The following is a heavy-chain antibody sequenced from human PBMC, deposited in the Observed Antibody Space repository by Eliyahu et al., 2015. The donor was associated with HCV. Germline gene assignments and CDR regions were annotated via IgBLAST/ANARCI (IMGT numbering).Heavy chain of an antibody. V-gene: IGHV4-34*01. CDR3: ARGHRKASVNAILGFDL. CDR1: GGSFSGYF. Sequence: QVQLQQWGAGLLKPSETLSLSCAVSGGSFSGYFWHWIRQPPGKGLEWIGEIIQSGNPNYHPSLKSRVSMSVDTSKNQFSLTVRSVTAADTAVYYCARGHRKASVNAILGFDLWGRGTLVTVSS. D-gene: IGHD3-9*01. J-gene: IGHJ2*01. CDR2: IIQSGNP.